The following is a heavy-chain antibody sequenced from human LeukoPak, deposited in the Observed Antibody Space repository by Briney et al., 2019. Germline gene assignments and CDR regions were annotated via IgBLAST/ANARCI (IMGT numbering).Heavy chain of an antibody. CDR1: GFIFGNYA. CDR3: ARESETSGWYDY. CDR2: ISGDGGST. D-gene: IGHD6-19*01. J-gene: IGHJ4*02. V-gene: IGHV3-43*02. Sequence: GGSLRLSCAAPGFIFGNYAIHWVRHAPGKGPEWVSLISGDGGSTFYADSVKGRFTISRDNSKNSLSLQMSSLRSEDTALYYCARESETSGWYDYWGQGTLVTVSS.